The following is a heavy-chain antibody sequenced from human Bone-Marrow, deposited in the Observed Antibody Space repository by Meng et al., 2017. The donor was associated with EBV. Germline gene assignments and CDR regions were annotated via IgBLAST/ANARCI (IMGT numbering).Heavy chain of an antibody. CDR1: GFTVSSSY. CDR3: ARGEGDY. CDR2: IYRGGNT. V-gene: IGHV3-53*01. Sequence: EVQLVECGGGLIQPGGSLRLSCAASGFTVSSSYMSCVRQAPGKGLQWVSLIYRGGNTYYADSVKGRFTISRDSSKNTLYLRMSSLRAEDTAVYYCARGEGDYWGQGTLVTGSS. J-gene: IGHJ4*02.